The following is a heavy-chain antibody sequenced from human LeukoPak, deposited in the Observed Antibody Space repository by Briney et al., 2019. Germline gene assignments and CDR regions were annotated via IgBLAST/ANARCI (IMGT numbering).Heavy chain of an antibody. V-gene: IGHV3-23*01. CDR1: GFTFSSYA. CDR3: AKEGRKTGNTYGYEFDS. CDR2: VSSSGGST. J-gene: IGHJ4*02. Sequence: GGSLRLSCAASGFTFSSYAKSWVRQAPGKGLEWVSAVSSSGGSTNYADYVKGQFTISRDNSKNTVYLHMNNLRAEDTAVYYCAKEGRKTGNTYGYEFDSWGQGTLVTVSS. D-gene: IGHD5-18*01.